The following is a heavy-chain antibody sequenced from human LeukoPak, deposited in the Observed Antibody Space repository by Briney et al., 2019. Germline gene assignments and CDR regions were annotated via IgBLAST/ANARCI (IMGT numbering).Heavy chain of an antibody. J-gene: IGHJ6*02. CDR1: GFTFSSYG. Sequence: GRSLRLSCAASGFTFSSYGMHWVRQAPGKGLEWVAVISYDGSNKYYADSVKGRFTISRDNSKNTLYLQMNSLRAEDTAVYYCAGDLSPSSYYYYGMDVWGQGTTVTVSS. D-gene: IGHD3-16*02. CDR2: ISYDGSNK. V-gene: IGHV3-30*03. CDR3: AGDLSPSSYYYYGMDV.